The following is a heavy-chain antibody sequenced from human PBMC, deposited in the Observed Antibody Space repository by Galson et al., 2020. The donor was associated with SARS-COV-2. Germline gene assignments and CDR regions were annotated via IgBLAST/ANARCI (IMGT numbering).Heavy chain of an antibody. J-gene: IGHJ4*02. CDR2: INPNSGGT. D-gene: IGHD2-15*01. V-gene: IGHV1-2*02. Sequence: ASVKVSCKASGYTFTGYYMHLVRQAPGQGLEWMGWINPNSGGTNYAQKFQGRVTMTRDTSISTAYMELSRLRSDDTAVYYCARANGGGSCHDYWGQGTLVTVSS. CDR3: ARANGGGSCHDY. CDR1: GYTFTGYY.